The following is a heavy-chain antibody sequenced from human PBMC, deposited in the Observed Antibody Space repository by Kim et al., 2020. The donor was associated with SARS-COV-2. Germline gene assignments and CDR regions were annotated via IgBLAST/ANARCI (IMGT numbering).Heavy chain of an antibody. D-gene: IGHD6-19*01. Sequence: DSVKGRFTISRDNSKNTLYLQMKSLRAEDTAVYYCAKDGGGWYEYWYFDLWGRGTLVTVSS. V-gene: IGHV3-23*01. J-gene: IGHJ2*01. CDR3: AKDGGGWYEYWYFDL.